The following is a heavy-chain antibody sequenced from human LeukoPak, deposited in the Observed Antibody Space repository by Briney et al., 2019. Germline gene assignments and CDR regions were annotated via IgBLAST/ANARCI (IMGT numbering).Heavy chain of an antibody. CDR3: ARGGDIVVVPAASDWYFDL. D-gene: IGHD2-2*01. J-gene: IGHJ2*01. V-gene: IGHV4-34*01. CDR1: GGSFSSYY. Sequence: SETLSLTCAVYGGSFSSYYWSWIRQPPGKGLEWIGEINHSGSTNYNPSLKSRVTISVDTSKNQFSLKLSSVTAADTAVYYCARGGDIVVVPAASDWYFDLWGRGTLVTVSS. CDR2: INHSGST.